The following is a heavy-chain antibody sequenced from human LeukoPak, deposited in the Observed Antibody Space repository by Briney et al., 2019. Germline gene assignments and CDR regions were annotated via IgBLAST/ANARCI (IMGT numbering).Heavy chain of an antibody. Sequence: SETLSLTCTVSGASISSYYWSWIRQPPGKGLEWIGYIYYSGSTNYNPSLKSRVVISIDTSKNQFSLKLTSVAAEDTAVYYCAAGGFTFDYWGQGTLLSVSS. CDR2: IYYSGST. CDR3: AAGGFTFDY. CDR1: GASISSYY. V-gene: IGHV4-59*01. J-gene: IGHJ4*02. D-gene: IGHD3-10*01.